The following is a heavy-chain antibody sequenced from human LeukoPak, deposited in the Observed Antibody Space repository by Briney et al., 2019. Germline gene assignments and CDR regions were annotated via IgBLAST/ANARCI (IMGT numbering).Heavy chain of an antibody. Sequence: SETLSLTCTVSGGSISSSSYYWGWIRQPPGKGLEWIGSIYYSGSTYYNPSLKSRVTISVDTSKNQFSLKLSSVTAADTAVYYCARRLKPGRSSSYSFDPWGQGTLVTVSS. CDR2: IYYSGST. CDR3: ARRLKPGRSSSYSFDP. V-gene: IGHV4-39*01. CDR1: GGSISSSSYY. D-gene: IGHD6-6*01. J-gene: IGHJ5*02.